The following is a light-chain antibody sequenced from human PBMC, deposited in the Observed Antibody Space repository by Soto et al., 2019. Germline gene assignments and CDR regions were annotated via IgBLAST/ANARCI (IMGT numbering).Light chain of an antibody. Sequence: QSVLTQPPSASGTPGQRVTISCSGSSSNIGSNTVNWYQQLPGTAPKLLIYSNNQRPSGVPDRFSGSKSGTSASLAISGLQSEDEADSYCAAWDDSLNGFYVFGTGTKATVL. CDR2: SNN. CDR3: AAWDDSLNGFYV. V-gene: IGLV1-44*01. J-gene: IGLJ1*01. CDR1: SSNIGSNT.